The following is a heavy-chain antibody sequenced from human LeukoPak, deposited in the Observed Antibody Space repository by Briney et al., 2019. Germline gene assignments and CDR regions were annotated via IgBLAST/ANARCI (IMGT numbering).Heavy chain of an antibody. Sequence: GGSLRLSCAASGFTFDDYDMNWVRQAPGKGLEWVSGINWNGDTTGYADSLKGRFTISRDNAKNSLYLQMNSLTAEDTAIYYCAKATGTLGNWGQGTLVTVSS. V-gene: IGHV3-20*04. CDR1: GFTFDDYD. D-gene: IGHD1-1*01. J-gene: IGHJ4*02. CDR3: AKATGTLGN. CDR2: INWNGDTT.